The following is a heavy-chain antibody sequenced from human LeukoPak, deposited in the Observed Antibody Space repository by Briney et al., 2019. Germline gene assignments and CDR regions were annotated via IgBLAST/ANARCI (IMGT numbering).Heavy chain of an antibody. V-gene: IGHV1-2*02. CDR1: GYTFTDYY. D-gene: IGHD6-19*01. Sequence: ASVNVSCKTSGYTFTDYYLHWVRQAPGQGLEWMGWINANSGGTNYAQNVQGRVTMTRDTSITTAYMELSSLTSDDTAVYYCARIGVPRNIAVPGPDVWGQGTLVTVSS. CDR2: INANSGGT. CDR3: ARIGVPRNIAVPGPDV. J-gene: IGHJ1*01.